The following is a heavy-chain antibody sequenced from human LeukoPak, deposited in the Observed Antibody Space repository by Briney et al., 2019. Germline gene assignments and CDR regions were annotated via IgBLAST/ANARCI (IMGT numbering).Heavy chain of an antibody. CDR2: MIPIFGTA. D-gene: IGHD2-2*02. Sequence: WASVKVSCKASGGTFSSYAISRVRQAPGQGLEWMGGMIPIFGTANYAQKFQGRVTITADESTSTAYMELSSLRSEDTAVYYCARGRERVGYCSSTSCYSPFDYWGQGTLVTVSS. J-gene: IGHJ4*02. CDR1: GGTFSSYA. CDR3: ARGRERVGYCSSTSCYSPFDY. V-gene: IGHV1-69*13.